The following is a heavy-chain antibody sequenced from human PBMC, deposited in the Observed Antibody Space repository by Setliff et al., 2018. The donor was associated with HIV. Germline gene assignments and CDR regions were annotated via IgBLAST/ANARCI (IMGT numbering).Heavy chain of an antibody. CDR3: ATPRGLYSSSG. Sequence: GGSLRLSCAASGFTLSDHYMSWIRQAPGKGLEWASSISGTATTIYSADSVKGRFTISRDNAKNSLFLQMNSLRAEDTAVYYCATPRGLYSSSGWGQGTLVTVSS. CDR2: ISGTATTI. V-gene: IGHV3-11*01. J-gene: IGHJ4*02. D-gene: IGHD6-13*01. CDR1: GFTLSDHY.